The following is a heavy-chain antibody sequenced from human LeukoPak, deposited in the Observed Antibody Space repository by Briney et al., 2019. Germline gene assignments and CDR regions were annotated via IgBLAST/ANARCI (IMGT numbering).Heavy chain of an antibody. CDR3: TRTYCSSTSCYTELFDP. CDR2: INSDGSRT. Sequence: GGSLRLSCTGSGFIFSTYWMHWVRQTPGKGLVWISRINSDGSRTTYADSVKGRFTISRDNAKNTLYLQMNSLRAEDTAVYYCTRTYCSSTSCYTELFDPWGQGTLVTVSS. D-gene: IGHD2-2*02. V-gene: IGHV3-74*01. CDR1: GFIFSTYW. J-gene: IGHJ5*02.